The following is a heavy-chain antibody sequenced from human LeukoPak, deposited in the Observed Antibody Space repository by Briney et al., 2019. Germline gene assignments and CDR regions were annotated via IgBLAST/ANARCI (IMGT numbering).Heavy chain of an antibody. CDR1: GFTFSSYA. D-gene: IGHD1-26*01. CDR3: AKDQKALGRIVGATTDY. Sequence: AGGSLRLSCAASGFTFSSYAMSWVRQAPGKGLEWVSAISGSGGSTYYADSVKGRFTISRDNSKNTLYLQMNSLRAEDTAVYYCAKDQKALGRIVGATTDYWGQGTLVTVSS. CDR2: ISGSGGST. J-gene: IGHJ4*02. V-gene: IGHV3-23*01.